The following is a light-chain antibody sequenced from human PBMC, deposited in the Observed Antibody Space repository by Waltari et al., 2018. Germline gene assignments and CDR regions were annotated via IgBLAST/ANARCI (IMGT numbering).Light chain of an antibody. CDR3: QQRSNGPIT. CDR1: QSVSSY. J-gene: IGKJ5*01. V-gene: IGKV3-11*01. CDR2: DAS. Sequence: EIVLTQSPATLSLSPGERATLSCRASQSVSSYLVWYQQKPGQAPRLLIHDASNRATGIPARFSGSGSGTDFTLSISSLEPEDFAVYYCQQRSNGPITFGQGTRLEIK.